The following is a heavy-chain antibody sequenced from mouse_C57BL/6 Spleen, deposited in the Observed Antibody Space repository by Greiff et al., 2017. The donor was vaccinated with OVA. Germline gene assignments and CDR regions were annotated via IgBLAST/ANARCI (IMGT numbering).Heavy chain of an antibody. D-gene: IGHD4-1*01. V-gene: IGHV3-1*01. J-gene: IGHJ4*01. CDR2: ISYSGST. Sequence: EVQLVESGPGMVKPSQSLSLTCTVTGYSITSGYDWHWIRHFPGNKLEWMGYISYSGSTNYNPSLKSRISITHDTSKNHFFLKLNSVTTEDTATYYCAREGLGPGAMDYWGQGTSGTVSS. CDR1: GYSITSGYD. CDR3: AREGLGPGAMDY.